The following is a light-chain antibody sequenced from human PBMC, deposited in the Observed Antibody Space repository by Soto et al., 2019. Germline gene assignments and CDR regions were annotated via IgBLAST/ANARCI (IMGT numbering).Light chain of an antibody. CDR1: QSINSC. V-gene: IGKV1-5*03. Sequence: DIQMTQSPSTLSASVGDRVTITCRASQSINSCLAWYQQKPGKAPNLLIYKASILGNGVPSRFSGSGSGTQLTLTISNLHPDDLATYYCHQYHSFSRTFGQGTKVEI. CDR2: KAS. J-gene: IGKJ1*01. CDR3: HQYHSFSRT.